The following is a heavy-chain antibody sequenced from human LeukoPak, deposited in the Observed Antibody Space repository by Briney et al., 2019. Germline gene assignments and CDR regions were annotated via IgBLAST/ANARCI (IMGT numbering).Heavy chain of an antibody. J-gene: IGHJ6*02. CDR2: INHSGST. CDR1: GGSFSGYY. D-gene: IGHD3-10*01. V-gene: IGHV4-34*01. Sequence: PSETLSLTCAVYGGSFSGYYWSWIRQPPGKGLEWIGEINHSGSTNYNPSLKSRVTISVDTSKNQFSLKLSSVTAADTAVYYCARGKYYGSGSFKRYYYYGMDVWGQGTTVTVSS. CDR3: ARGKYYGSGSFKRYYYYGMDV.